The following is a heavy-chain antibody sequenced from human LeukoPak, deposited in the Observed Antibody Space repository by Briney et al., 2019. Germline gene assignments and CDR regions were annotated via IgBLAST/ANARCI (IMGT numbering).Heavy chain of an antibody. D-gene: IGHD1-26*01. V-gene: IGHV4-34*01. CDR2: SNDSGGT. CDR3: ARLSVIVGAALEYYYYYMDV. CDR1: GGTFSGYY. Sequence: SESLSLTCAVYGGTFSGYYWSWIRQPPGKRLEWVGESNDSGGTNYNPSLKSRVTISADKSKNQVSLKLTSVTAADTAVYYCARLSVIVGAALEYYYYYMDVWGQGTTVTVSS. J-gene: IGHJ6*03.